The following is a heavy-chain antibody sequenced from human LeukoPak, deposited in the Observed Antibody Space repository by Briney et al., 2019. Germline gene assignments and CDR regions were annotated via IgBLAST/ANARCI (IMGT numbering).Heavy chain of an antibody. J-gene: IGHJ4*02. D-gene: IGHD3-10*01. CDR3: ARDQGDTMVRGGGCNFDY. CDR2: IIPIFGTA. Sequence: SVKVSCKASGGTFSSYAISWVRQAPGQGLEWMGGIIPIFGTANYAQKFQGRVTITADESTSTAYMELSSLRSEDTAVYYCARDQGDTMVRGGGCNFDYWGQGTLVTVSS. CDR1: GGTFSSYA. V-gene: IGHV1-69*13.